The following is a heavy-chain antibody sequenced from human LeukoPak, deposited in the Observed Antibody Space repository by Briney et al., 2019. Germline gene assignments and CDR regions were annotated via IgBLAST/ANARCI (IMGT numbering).Heavy chain of an antibody. CDR3: ARDGSSGWYWVDY. D-gene: IGHD6-19*01. CDR2: IWYDGSNK. J-gene: IGHJ4*02. V-gene: IGHV3-33*01. Sequence: PGGSLRRSCAASGFTFSSYGMHWVRQAPGKGLEWVAVIWYDGSNKYCADSVKGRFTISRDNSKNTLYLQMNSLRAEDTAVYYCARDGSSGWYWVDYWGQGTLVTVSS. CDR1: GFTFSSYG.